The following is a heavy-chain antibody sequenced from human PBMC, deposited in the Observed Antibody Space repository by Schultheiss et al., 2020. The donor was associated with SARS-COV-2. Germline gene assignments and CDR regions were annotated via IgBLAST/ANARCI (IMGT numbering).Heavy chain of an antibody. Sequence: GGSLRLSCTASGFTFGDYAMSWVRQAPGKGLEWVGFIRSKAYGGTTEYAASVKGRFTISRDDSKSIAYLQMNSLKTEDTAVYYCTRDYCSGVSGYSMGGPPDLWGQGTMVT. CDR2: IRSKAYGGTT. V-gene: IGHV3-49*04. J-gene: IGHJ3*01. CDR3: TRDYCSGVSGYSMGGPPDL. D-gene: IGHD2-15*01. CDR1: GFTFGDYA.